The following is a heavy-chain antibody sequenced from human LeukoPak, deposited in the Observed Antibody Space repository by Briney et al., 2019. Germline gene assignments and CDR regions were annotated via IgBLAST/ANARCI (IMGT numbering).Heavy chain of an antibody. D-gene: IGHD3-22*01. CDR2: ISGRGDGT. V-gene: IGHV3-23*01. CDR1: GFTFSSYA. Sequence: GGSLRLSCAASGFTFSSYAMSWVRQAPGKGLEWVSAISGRGDGTYYADSVKGRFTISRDNSKNTLYLQMNSLRAEDAAVYYCAKDLRYYYGSSGYYLPYFDFWGQGTLVTVSS. J-gene: IGHJ4*02. CDR3: AKDLRYYYGSSGYYLPYFDF.